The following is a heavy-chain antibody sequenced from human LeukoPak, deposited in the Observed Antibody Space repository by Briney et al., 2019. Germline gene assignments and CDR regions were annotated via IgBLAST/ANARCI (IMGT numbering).Heavy chain of an antibody. CDR1: GFSLSTSRVA. D-gene: IGHD2-2*01. Sequence: ESGPTLVNPTQTLTLTCTFSGFSLSTSRVAVGWIRQPPGKALEWLALIYWDDDKRYRPSLKSRLTITKDTSKNQVVLTMTNMDPVDTATYYCAHAAAVSTTWYSWFDPWGQGTLVTVSS. V-gene: IGHV2-5*02. J-gene: IGHJ5*02. CDR3: AHAAAVSTTWYSWFDP. CDR2: IYWDDDK.